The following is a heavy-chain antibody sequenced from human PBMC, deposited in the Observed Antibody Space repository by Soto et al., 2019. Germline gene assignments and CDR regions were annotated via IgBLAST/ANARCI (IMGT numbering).Heavy chain of an antibody. V-gene: IGHV1-69*01. J-gene: IGHJ5*02. Sequence: QVQLVQSGAEVKKPGSSVKVSCKASGGTFSSYAISWVRQAPGQGLEWMGGIIPIFGTANYAQKFQGRVTITADESTRTAYMELSSLRSEDTAVYYCAEDYCSGGSCYSWFDPWGQGTLVTVSS. CDR3: AEDYCSGGSCYSWFDP. D-gene: IGHD2-15*01. CDR2: IIPIFGTA. CDR1: GGTFSSYA.